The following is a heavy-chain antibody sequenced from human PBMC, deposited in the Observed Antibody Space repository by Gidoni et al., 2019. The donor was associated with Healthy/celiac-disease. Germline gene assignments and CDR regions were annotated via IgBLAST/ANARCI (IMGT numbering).Heavy chain of an antibody. V-gene: IGHV3-23*01. D-gene: IGHD6-13*01. CDR1: TFSSYP. J-gene: IGHJ4*02. Sequence: TFSSYPMSWVRQAPGKGLEWVSAISGSGGSTYYADSVKGRFTISRDNSKNTLYLQMNSLRAEDTAVYYCAKDSQRGIAAADFDYWGQGTLVTVSS. CDR3: AKDSQRGIAAADFDY. CDR2: ISGSGGST.